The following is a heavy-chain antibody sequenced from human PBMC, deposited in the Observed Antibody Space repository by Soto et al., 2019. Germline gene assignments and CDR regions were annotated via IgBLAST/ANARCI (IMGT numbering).Heavy chain of an antibody. V-gene: IGHV4-59*01. D-gene: IGHD3-10*01. J-gene: IGHJ6*02. CDR1: GDSISRYY. CDR3: ARDQGGEFLKGSGMDV. Sequence: QVQLQESGPGLVKPSETLSLTCTVSGDSISRYYWSWIRLSPGKGLGWIGAIYYSGETNYNPSVKSRVTISVDRTKNQFSLKLSSVTAADTAVYYCARDQGGEFLKGSGMDVWGQGTTVTVSS. CDR2: IYYSGET.